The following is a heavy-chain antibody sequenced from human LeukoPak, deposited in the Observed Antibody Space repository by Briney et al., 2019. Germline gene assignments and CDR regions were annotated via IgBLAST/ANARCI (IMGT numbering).Heavy chain of an antibody. Sequence: GGSLRLSCAASGFTFSDYYMSWIRQAPGKGLEWVSYISSSGSTIYYADSVKGRFTISRDNAKNSLYLQMNSLRAEDTAVYYCASRSLRGRGATRDFDYWGQGTLVTVSS. J-gene: IGHJ4*02. CDR3: ASRSLRGRGATRDFDY. D-gene: IGHD1-26*01. CDR2: ISSSGSTI. CDR1: GFTFSDYY. V-gene: IGHV3-11*04.